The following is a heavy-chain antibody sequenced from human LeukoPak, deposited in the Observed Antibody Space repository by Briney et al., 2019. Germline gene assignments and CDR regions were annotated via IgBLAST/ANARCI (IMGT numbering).Heavy chain of an antibody. V-gene: IGHV4-59*01. Sequence: PSETLSLTCTVSGGSISSYYWSWIRQPPGKGLEWIGYIYYSGSTNYNPSLKSRVTISVDTSKNQFSLNLRSVTTADSAVYYCARTGYSSDYYGMDVWGQGTTVTVS. J-gene: IGHJ6*02. D-gene: IGHD6-13*01. CDR1: GGSISSYY. CDR2: IYYSGST. CDR3: ARTGYSSDYYGMDV.